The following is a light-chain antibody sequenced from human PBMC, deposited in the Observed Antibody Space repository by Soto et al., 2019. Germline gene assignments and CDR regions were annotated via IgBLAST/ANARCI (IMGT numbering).Light chain of an antibody. V-gene: IGKV4-1*01. Sequence: DIVMTQSPDSLAVSLGERASINCKSSQSILYTSNNKNYLAWFQQKPGQPPKLLIYWASTRESGVPDRFSGSGSGTDFTLTISSLQAEDVAVYYCQQYHSMYTFGQGTKLEIK. CDR3: QQYHSMYT. CDR1: QSILYTSNNKNY. CDR2: WAS. J-gene: IGKJ2*01.